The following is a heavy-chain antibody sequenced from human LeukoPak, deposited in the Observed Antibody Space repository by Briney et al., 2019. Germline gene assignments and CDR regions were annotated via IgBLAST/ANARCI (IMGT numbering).Heavy chain of an antibody. CDR2: ISGSGGST. V-gene: IGHV3-23*01. J-gene: IGHJ4*02. CDR3: AKGRNQWELLPEFDY. CDR1: GFTFSSYA. Sequence: GGSLRLSCAASGFTFSSYAMSWVRQAPGKGLEWVSAISGSGGSTYYADSAKGRFTISRDNSKNTLYLQMNSLRAEDTAVYYCAKGRNQWELLPEFDYWGQGTLVTVSS. D-gene: IGHD1-26*01.